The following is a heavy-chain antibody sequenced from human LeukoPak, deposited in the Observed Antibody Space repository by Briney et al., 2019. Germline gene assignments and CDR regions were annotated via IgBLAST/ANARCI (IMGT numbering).Heavy chain of an antibody. V-gene: IGHV5-51*07. CDR3: ARRLSSSSPKTYYYYYGMDV. J-gene: IGHJ6*02. Sequence: GASLKISCKGSGYSFTSYWIGWVHQMPGKGLEWMGIIYPGDSDTRDGPSFQGQATISADKSISTAYLQWSSLKASDTAMYYCARRLSSSSPKTYYYYYGMDVWGQGTTVTVSS. CDR2: IYPGDSDT. D-gene: IGHD6-6*01. CDR1: GYSFTSYW.